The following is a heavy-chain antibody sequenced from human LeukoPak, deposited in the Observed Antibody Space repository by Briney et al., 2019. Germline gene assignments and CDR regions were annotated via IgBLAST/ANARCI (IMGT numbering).Heavy chain of an antibody. CDR2: IYYSGST. J-gene: IGHJ5*02. D-gene: IGHD2-2*01. Sequence: TPSQTLSLTRTVSGASISSSSYYWGWIRQPPGKGLEWIGSIYYSGSTYYNPSLKSRVTIAVDTSKNQFSLKLSSVTAADTAVYYCARDAPTPCSSTSCRNNWFDPWGQGTLVTVSS. CDR1: GASISSSSYY. V-gene: IGHV4-39*07. CDR3: ARDAPTPCSSTSCRNNWFDP.